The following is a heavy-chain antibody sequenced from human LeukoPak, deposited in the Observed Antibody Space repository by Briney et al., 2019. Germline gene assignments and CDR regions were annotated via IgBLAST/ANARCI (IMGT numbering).Heavy chain of an antibody. D-gene: IGHD4-17*01. CDR2: IYYSGST. CDR1: GGSISSYY. CDR3: ARDHKTTVVMEDY. V-gene: IGHV4-59*01. J-gene: IGHJ4*02. Sequence: SETLSLTCTVSGGSISSYYWSWIRQPPGKGLEWIGYIYYSGSTNYNPSLKSRVTISVDTSKNQFSLKLSSVTAADTAVYYCARDHKTTVVMEDYWGQGTLVTVSS.